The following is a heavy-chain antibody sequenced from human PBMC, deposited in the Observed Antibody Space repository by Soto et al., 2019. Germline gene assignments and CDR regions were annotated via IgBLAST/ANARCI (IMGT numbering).Heavy chain of an antibody. CDR1: GESFRGYY. CDR3: ATGGIDDYAWGSSRYHLAD. CDR2: INHSGST. Sequence: SEKLSHTCAVYGESFRGYYWRGIRQPPGKGLEWIGEINHSGSTNYNPSLKSRVTISVDTSKNQFSLKLSSVTAADTAVYYCATGGIDDYAWGSSRYHLADWGQATLV. V-gene: IGHV4-34*01. J-gene: IGHJ4*02. D-gene: IGHD3-16*02.